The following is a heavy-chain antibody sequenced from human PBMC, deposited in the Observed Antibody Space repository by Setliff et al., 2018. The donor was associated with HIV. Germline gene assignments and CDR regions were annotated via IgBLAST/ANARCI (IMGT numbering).Heavy chain of an antibody. J-gene: IGHJ4*02. D-gene: IGHD3-16*01. Sequence: SETLSLTCTVSGGSISTYYWSWIRQPPGKGLEWIGYIYYSGSSNHNPSLKSRVTISLDTSKNQFSLKLSSVTAADTAVYYCAREGTVDALRYWGQGTLVTVS. V-gene: IGHV4-59*12. CDR3: AREGTVDALRY. CDR2: IYYSGSS. CDR1: GGSISTYY.